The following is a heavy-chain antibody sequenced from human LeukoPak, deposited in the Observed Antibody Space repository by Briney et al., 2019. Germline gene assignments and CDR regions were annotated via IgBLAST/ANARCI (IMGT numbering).Heavy chain of an antibody. CDR3: ARDRGSDDWFDP. CDR2: IKSDGSIT. V-gene: IGHV3-74*01. Sequence: GGSLRLSCAASGFTFSNYWMHWVRQAPGKGLVWVSRIKSDGSITNYADSVKGRFTISRDNAKNTLYLQMNSLRAEDTAVYYCARDRGSDDWFDPWGQGTLVTVSS. D-gene: IGHD6-25*01. CDR1: GFTFSNYW. J-gene: IGHJ5*02.